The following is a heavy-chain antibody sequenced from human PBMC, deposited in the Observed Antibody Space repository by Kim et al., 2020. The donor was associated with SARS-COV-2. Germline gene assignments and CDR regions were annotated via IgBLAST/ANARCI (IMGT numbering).Heavy chain of an antibody. Sequence: SETLSLTCAVYGGSFSGYYWSWIRQPPGKGLEWIGAINHSGSTTYNPSLKSRVTISVDTSKNQFSLKLSSVTAADTAVYYCARVSIAAVPGYYYYGMDVWGRGTTVTVSS. V-gene: IGHV4-34*01. CDR2: INHSGST. D-gene: IGHD6-13*01. J-gene: IGHJ6*02. CDR1: GGSFSGYY. CDR3: ARVSIAAVPGYYYYGMDV.